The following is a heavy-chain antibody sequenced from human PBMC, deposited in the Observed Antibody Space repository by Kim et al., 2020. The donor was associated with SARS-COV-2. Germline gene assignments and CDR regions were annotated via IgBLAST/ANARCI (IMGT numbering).Heavy chain of an antibody. V-gene: IGHV1-69*04. J-gene: IGHJ4*02. CDR1: GGTFSSYA. CDR3: ARDSAGPGFGTDY. Sequence: SVKVSCKASGGTFSSYAISWVRQAPGQGLEWMGRIIPILGIANYAQKFQGRVTITADKSTSTAYMELSSLRSEDTAVYYCARDSAGPGFGTDYWGQGTLVTFSS. D-gene: IGHD3-10*01. CDR2: IIPILGIA.